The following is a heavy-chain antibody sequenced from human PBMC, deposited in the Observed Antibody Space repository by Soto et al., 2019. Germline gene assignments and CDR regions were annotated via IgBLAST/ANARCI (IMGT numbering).Heavy chain of an antibody. J-gene: IGHJ3*02. CDR2: IYSGGST. Sequence: EVQLVESRGGFVQPGGSLKLSCAASGFTVSSKYMTWVRQAPGKGLDWVSIIYSGGSTYYGDSVKGRFTISRHNSKNTLYLQMSSLRAEDTAVYYCARGGSGWKGALDIWGQGTMVTVSS. D-gene: IGHD6-19*01. V-gene: IGHV3-53*04. CDR3: ARGGSGWKGALDI. CDR1: GFTVSSKY.